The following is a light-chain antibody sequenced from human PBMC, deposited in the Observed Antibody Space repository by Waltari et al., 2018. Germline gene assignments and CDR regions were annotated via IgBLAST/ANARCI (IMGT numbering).Light chain of an antibody. J-gene: IGLJ3*02. Sequence: QSVLTQPPSASGTPGQRVTISCSGSSSNIGNSYVYWYQQLPGTAPKLLIYTNNQRPSGVPDRFSGSKSGTSASLAISGLRSDDEADYYCAAWDDSLSGRVFGGGTKLTVL. V-gene: IGLV1-47*01. CDR3: AAWDDSLSGRV. CDR1: SSNIGNSY. CDR2: TNN.